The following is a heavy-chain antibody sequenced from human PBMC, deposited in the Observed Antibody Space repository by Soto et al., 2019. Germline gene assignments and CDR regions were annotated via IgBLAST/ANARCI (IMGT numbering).Heavy chain of an antibody. CDR1: GFTFSSYA. J-gene: IGHJ3*02. Sequence: LRLACAASGFTFSSYAMSWVRQAPGRGLEWVSAISGSGGGTYYADYGKGRCTISRDNSKSTLYLQMNSLRAEDTAVYYGAKHAFDIWGQGTMFTVS. CDR3: AKHAFDI. CDR2: ISGSGGGT. V-gene: IGHV3-23*01.